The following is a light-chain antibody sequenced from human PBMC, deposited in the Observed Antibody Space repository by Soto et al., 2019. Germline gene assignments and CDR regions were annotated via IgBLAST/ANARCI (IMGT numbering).Light chain of an antibody. CDR3: QQYNSYSRT. CDR2: GAS. J-gene: IGKJ1*01. V-gene: IGKV3-20*01. Sequence: EIVLTQSPGTLSLSPGERATLSCRTSQSVSNNYLAWYQQKPGQAPRLLIYGASTRATAIPARFSGSGSGTEFTLTISSLQPDDFATYYCQQYNSYSRTFGQGTKVDIK. CDR1: QSVSNNY.